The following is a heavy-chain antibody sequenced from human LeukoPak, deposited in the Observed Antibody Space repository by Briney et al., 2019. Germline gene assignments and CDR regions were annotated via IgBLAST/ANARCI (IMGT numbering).Heavy chain of an antibody. J-gene: IGHJ3*02. CDR3: ARHYLYGDPPAFDI. Sequence: PSETLSLTCTVSGGYISSYSWSWIRQPPGKGLEWIGYMYSRGSTNDNPSLKSRVTISRDTSKNQLSLRVTSATAADTAMYYCARHYLYGDPPAFDIWGQGTMVTVSS. CDR1: GGYISSYS. V-gene: IGHV4-59*08. D-gene: IGHD4-17*01. CDR2: MYSRGST.